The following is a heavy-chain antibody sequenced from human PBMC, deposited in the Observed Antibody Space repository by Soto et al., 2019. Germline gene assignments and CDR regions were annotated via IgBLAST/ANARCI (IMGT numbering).Heavy chain of an antibody. Sequence: QITLKESGPTLVKPTQTLTLTCTFSGFSLRTSGVGVGWIRQPPGKALEWLALIYWDNDKRYSPSLRSRLTIPKDTSIDRVVLTVANVDPVDTATYYCAHTYETYWRNFGYWAQGILVPVSS. CDR3: AHTYETYWRNFGY. CDR2: IYWDNDK. D-gene: IGHD2-8*02. J-gene: IGHJ4*02. V-gene: IGHV2-5*02. CDR1: GFSLRTSGVG.